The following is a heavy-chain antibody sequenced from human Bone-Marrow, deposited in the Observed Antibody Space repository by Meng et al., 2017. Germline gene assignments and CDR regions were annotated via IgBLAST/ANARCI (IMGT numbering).Heavy chain of an antibody. CDR3: ARHSGTRQRGWFDP. D-gene: IGHD1-26*01. V-gene: IGHV3-33*01. CDR2: IWYDGVNK. CDR1: GFTFRTSV. Sequence: GHAVGSGGGVVQPGTSLILSCAASGFTFRTSVIHWVRQASGKGLQWLSVIWYDGVNKYYADSVKGRFTISRDNSKNTLYLQMNSLRAEDTAVYYCARHSGTRQRGWFDPWGQGTLVTVSS. J-gene: IGHJ5*02.